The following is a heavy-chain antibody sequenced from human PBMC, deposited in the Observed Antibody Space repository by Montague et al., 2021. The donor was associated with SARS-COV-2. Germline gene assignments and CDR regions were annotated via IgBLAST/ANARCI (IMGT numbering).Heavy chain of an antibody. CDR3: AASGRRGYSNPFHH. D-gene: IGHD4-11*01. J-gene: IGHJ4*02. CDR2: ISYSGST. CDR1: GDSITSGGYF. Sequence: TLSLTCTVSGDSITSGGYFWNWIRQPPGKGLEYIGAISYSGSTNYKPSLTSRVSISMDTSKNAFSLSLHSVTAADTAVYFCAASGRRGYSNPFHHCGRGSLVTASS. V-gene: IGHV4-31*03.